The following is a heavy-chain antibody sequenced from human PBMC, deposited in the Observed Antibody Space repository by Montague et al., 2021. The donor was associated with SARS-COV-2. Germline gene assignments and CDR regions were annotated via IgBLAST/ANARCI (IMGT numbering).Heavy chain of an antibody. J-gene: IGHJ5*02. CDR2: GYYSGST. D-gene: IGHD2-2*02. V-gene: IGHV4-39*01. CDR1: GGSIITSSYY. Sequence: SETLSLTCTVSGGSIITSSYYWGRLRQPPGKGLEWIGSGYYSGSTYYNPSLKSRVTISVDTSKNQFSPKLSSVTAADTAVYYCARHGGRRPGAIYWIDPWGQGTLVAVSS. CDR3: ARHGGRRPGAIYWIDP.